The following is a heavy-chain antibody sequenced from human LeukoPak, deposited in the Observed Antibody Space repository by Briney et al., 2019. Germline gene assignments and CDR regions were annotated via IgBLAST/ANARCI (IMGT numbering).Heavy chain of an antibody. CDR2: IYSDGSV. CDR3: ATWGSGMSVQ. CDR1: GFTVSSSH. Sequence: GGSLRLSCAASGFTVSSSHMSWVRQAPGKGLEWVSVIYSDGSVSYADSVKGRFTISRDNSKNMLYLQINSLRVEDTAVYYCATWGSGMSVQWGQGTLVTVSS. V-gene: IGHV3-53*01. D-gene: IGHD3-16*01. J-gene: IGHJ4*02.